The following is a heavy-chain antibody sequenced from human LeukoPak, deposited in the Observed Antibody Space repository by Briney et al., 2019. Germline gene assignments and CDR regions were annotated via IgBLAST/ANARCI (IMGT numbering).Heavy chain of an antibody. CDR1: GSSISSDYY. Sequence: PSETLSLTCSVSGSSISSDYYWGWVRQPPGKELEWIGSIKHRGRSYYNPSLKSRVTISVDTSKNQFSLQLSSVTAADTAVYYCARVVGATSIDYWGQGILVTVSS. J-gene: IGHJ4*02. CDR2: IKHRGRS. D-gene: IGHD2-15*01. V-gene: IGHV4-38-2*02. CDR3: ARVVGATSIDY.